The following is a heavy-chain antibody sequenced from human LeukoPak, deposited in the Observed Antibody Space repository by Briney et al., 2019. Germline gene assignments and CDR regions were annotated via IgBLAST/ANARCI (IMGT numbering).Heavy chain of an antibody. J-gene: IGHJ6*02. Sequence: PGGSLRLSCAASGFTFSSYAMHWVRQAPGKGLEWVSVIYSGGSTYYADSVKGRFTISRDNSKNTLYLQMNSLRAEDTAVYYCASDIVVVPAASSVYYYYGMDVWGQGTTVTVSS. CDR1: GFTFSSYA. V-gene: IGHV3-66*01. CDR3: ASDIVVVPAASSVYYYYGMDV. CDR2: IYSGGST. D-gene: IGHD2-2*01.